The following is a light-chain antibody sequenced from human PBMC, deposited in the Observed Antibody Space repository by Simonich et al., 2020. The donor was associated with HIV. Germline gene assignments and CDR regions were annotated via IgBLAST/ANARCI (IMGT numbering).Light chain of an antibody. V-gene: IGKV4-1*01. Sequence: DIVLTQSPDSLVVSLGERATINCKSSQSVLYSTNNKNYLAWYQQKPGQPPKLLIYWASTRESGVPDRFSGSGSGTDFTLTISSMRSEDFAFYNCQQYNTWPHTFGQGTKLESK. CDR1: QSVLYSTNNKNY. J-gene: IGKJ2*01. CDR3: QQYNTWPHT. CDR2: WAS.